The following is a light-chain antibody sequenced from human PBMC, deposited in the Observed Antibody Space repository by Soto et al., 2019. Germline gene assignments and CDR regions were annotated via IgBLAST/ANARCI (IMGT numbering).Light chain of an antibody. CDR1: QSVSRN. CDR2: DAS. J-gene: IGKJ5*01. CDR3: QQYNNWPIT. Sequence: EIVMTQSPATLSVSPGERATLSCRASQSVSRNLAWYQQKPGQAPRLLIYDASTRATGTPAGFSGSGSGTKFTLSISSLQSEDFAVYYCQQYNNWPITFGQGTRLE. V-gene: IGKV3D-15*01.